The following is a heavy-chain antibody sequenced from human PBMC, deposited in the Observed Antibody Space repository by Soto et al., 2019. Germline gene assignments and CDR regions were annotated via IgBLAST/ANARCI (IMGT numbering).Heavy chain of an antibody. CDR2: ISGSGVST. Sequence: GGSLRLSCAASGFTFSSYAMSWVRQAPWKGLEWVSAISGSGVSTYYADSVKGRFTISRDNSKNTLYLQMNSLRAEDTAVYYCAKGRDLIVVVAAAPFDYLGQGTLVTVSS. V-gene: IGHV3-23*01. J-gene: IGHJ4*02. CDR1: GFTFSSYA. CDR3: AKGRDLIVVVAAAPFDY. D-gene: IGHD2-15*01.